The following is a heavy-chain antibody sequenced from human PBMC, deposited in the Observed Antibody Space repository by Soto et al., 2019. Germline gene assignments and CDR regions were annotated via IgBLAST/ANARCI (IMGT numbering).Heavy chain of an antibody. V-gene: IGHV4-31*03. Sequence: QVQLQESGPGLVKPSQTLSLTCTVSGDSISRGGYYWSWIRQHPGKGLEWIGYIYYTGSTYYNPSLKSRVTISVDTSKNQFSLKVSSVTAADTAVYYCARDSADRGDYFDYWGQGTLVTVSS. CDR3: ARDSADRGDYFDY. D-gene: IGHD3-10*01. J-gene: IGHJ4*02. CDR2: IYYTGST. CDR1: GDSISRGGYY.